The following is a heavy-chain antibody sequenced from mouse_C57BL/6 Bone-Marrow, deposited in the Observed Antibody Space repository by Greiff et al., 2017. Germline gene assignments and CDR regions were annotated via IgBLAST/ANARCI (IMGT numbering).Heavy chain of an antibody. CDR1: GYTFTSYW. V-gene: IGHV1-7*01. CDR2: INPSSGYT. CDR3: ARGDY. J-gene: IGHJ4*01. Sequence: QVQLQQSGAELAQPGASVKLSCKASGYTFTSYWMHWVKQRPGQGLEWIGYINPSSGYTKYNQKFKDKATLTADKYSSTAYMQLSSLTYEDSAVYYCARGDYWGQGTSVTVSS.